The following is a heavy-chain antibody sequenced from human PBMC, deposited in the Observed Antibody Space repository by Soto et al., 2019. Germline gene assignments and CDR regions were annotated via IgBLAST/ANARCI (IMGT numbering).Heavy chain of an antibody. D-gene: IGHD2-15*01. CDR1: GGSFSGYY. CDR3: ARERRYGGILRYFYYGMDV. CDR2: INHSGST. J-gene: IGHJ6*02. Sequence: SETLSLTCAVYGGSFSGYYWSWIRQPPGKGLEWIGEINHSGSTNYNPSLKSRVTISVDTSKNQFSLKLSSVTAADTAVYYCARERRYGGILRYFYYGMDVWGQGTTVTVSS. V-gene: IGHV4-34*01.